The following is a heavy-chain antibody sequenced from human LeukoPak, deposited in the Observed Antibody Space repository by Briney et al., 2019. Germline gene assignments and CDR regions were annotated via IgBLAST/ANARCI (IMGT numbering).Heavy chain of an antibody. CDR3: AKERDTAMVTIDY. CDR1: GFTFSSYG. D-gene: IGHD5-18*01. V-gene: IGHV3-30*02. CDR2: IRYDGSNK. J-gene: IGHJ4*02. Sequence: GGSLRLSCAASGFTFSSYGMHWVRQAPGKGLEWVAFIRYDGSNKYYADSVKGRLTISRDNSKNTLYLQMNSLRAEDAAVYYCAKERDTAMVTIDYWGQGTLVTVSS.